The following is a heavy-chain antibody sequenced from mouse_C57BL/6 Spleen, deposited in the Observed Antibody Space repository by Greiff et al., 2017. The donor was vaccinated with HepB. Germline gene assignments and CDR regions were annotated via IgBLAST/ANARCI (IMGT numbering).Heavy chain of an antibody. CDR1: GFSLTSYG. V-gene: IGHV2-2*01. J-gene: IGHJ4*01. Sequence: QVQLKQSGPGLVQPSQSLSITCTVSGFSLTSYGVHWVRQSPGKGLEWLGVIWSGGSTDYNAAFISRLSISKDNSKSQVFFKMNSLQADDTAIYYCARKPGYGYDRGVYYYAMDYWGQGTSVTVSS. D-gene: IGHD2-2*01. CDR3: ARKPGYGYDRGVYYYAMDY. CDR2: IWSGGST.